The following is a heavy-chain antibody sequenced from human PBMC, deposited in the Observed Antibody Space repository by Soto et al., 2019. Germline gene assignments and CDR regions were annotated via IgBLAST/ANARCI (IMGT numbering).Heavy chain of an antibody. V-gene: IGHV5-51*01. Sequence: ESLKISCKASVYIFTDYWIAWVRQMPGKAPEWMGIIYPGDSDTRYSPSFKGQVTISADNYINTAYLQWSSLQASDTAMYYCTRLIPKVGERTSWGQGTLVTVSS. CDR2: IYPGDSDT. J-gene: IGHJ4*02. CDR3: TRLIPKVGERTS. CDR1: VYIFTDYW. D-gene: IGHD2-15*01.